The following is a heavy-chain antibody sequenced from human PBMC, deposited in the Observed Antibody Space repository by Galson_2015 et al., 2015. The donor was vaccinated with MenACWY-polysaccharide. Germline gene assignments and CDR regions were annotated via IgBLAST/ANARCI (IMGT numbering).Heavy chain of an antibody. CDR1: GFTFTSYA. V-gene: IGHV3-23*01. CDR3: ARARSPDCSSLSCRPYYFDY. D-gene: IGHD2-2*01. Sequence: SLRLSCAASGFTFTSYAMSWVRQAPGKGLEWVSAIRSSGTNTYYADSVKGRFTISRDNAKNSLYLQMNSLRAEDSAVYYCARARSPDCSSLSCRPYYFDYWGQGTLVTVSS. J-gene: IGHJ4*02. CDR2: IRSSGTNT.